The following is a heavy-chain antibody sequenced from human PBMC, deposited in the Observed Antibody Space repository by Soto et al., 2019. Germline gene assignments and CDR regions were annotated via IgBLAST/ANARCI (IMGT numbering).Heavy chain of an antibody. CDR1: GYTFTNYG. J-gene: IGHJ4*02. Sequence: ASVKVSCKASGYTFTNYGFSWVRQAPGQGLELMGWVSAYNGDTNYAQKFRGRVTLATDASTSTAYVELRSLRSDDTAVYYCARSDRYYGGSADYWGQGTLVTVSS. CDR3: ARSDRYYGGSADY. D-gene: IGHD4-17*01. V-gene: IGHV1-18*04. CDR2: VSAYNGDT.